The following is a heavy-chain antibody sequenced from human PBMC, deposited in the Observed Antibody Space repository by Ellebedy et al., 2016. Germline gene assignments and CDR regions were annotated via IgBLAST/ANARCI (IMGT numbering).Heavy chain of an antibody. D-gene: IGHD3-3*02. V-gene: IGHV4-59*08. Sequence: SETLSLTCAVYGGSFSGYYWSWIRQPPGKGLEWIGYIYYSGSTDYNPSLKSRVTISVDTSKNQFSLTLSSVTAADTAVYYCARHGIHLWFDPWGQGTLVIVSS. CDR3: ARHGIHLWFDP. CDR2: IYYSGST. CDR1: GGSFSGYY. J-gene: IGHJ5*02.